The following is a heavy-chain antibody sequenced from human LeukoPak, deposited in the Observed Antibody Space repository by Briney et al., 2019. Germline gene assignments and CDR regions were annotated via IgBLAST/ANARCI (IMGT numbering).Heavy chain of an antibody. J-gene: IGHJ4*02. CDR2: IYYSGIT. CDR1: GGSISSYY. CDR3: ARLRALSYYDSSGDLYYFEY. Sequence: SETLSLTCTVSGGSISSYYWSWLRQPPGKGLEWIGFIYYSGITDYNPSLKSRVTISVDTSKNQFSLKLTSVTAADTAVYYCARLRALSYYDSSGDLYYFEYWGQGTLVTVSS. D-gene: IGHD3-22*01. V-gene: IGHV4-59*01.